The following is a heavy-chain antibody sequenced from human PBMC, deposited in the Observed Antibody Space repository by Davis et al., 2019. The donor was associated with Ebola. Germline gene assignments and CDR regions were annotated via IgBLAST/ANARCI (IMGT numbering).Heavy chain of an antibody. CDR1: GGSISSSSYY. V-gene: IGHV4-39*07. J-gene: IGHJ4*02. CDR2: INHSGST. D-gene: IGHD4-17*01. Sequence: SETLSLTCTVSGGSISSSSYYWGWIRQPPGKGLEWIGEINHSGSTNYNPSLKSRVTISVDTSKNQFSLKLSSVTAADTAVYYCARGGGFYGDYVDYWGQGTLVTVSS. CDR3: ARGGGFYGDYVDY.